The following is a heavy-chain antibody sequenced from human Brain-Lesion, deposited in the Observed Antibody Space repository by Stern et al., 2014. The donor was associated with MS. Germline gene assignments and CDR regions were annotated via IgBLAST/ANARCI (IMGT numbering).Heavy chain of an antibody. V-gene: IGHV1-24*01. Sequence: VQLLESGAEVKKPGASVKVSCKVSGYTLTELSMHWVRQAPRKGLEWMGGFDPEDGETIYAQKFHGRVTMTEDTSTDTAYMELSSLRSEDTAVYYCATLSPGAGGNYYRHFDYWGQGTLVTVSS. J-gene: IGHJ4*02. CDR2: FDPEDGET. D-gene: IGHD1-26*01. CDR1: GYTLTELS. CDR3: ATLSPGAGGNYYRHFDY.